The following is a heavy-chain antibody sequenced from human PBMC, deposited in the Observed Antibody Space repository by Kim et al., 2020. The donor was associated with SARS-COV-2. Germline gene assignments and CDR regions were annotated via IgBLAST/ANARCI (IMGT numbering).Heavy chain of an antibody. CDR2: EK. D-gene: IGHD5-12*01. V-gene: IGHV3-7*01. J-gene: IGHJ4*02. CDR3: ARDAFSGYDS. Sequence: EKNHVEFVGGRFTISRDDTKDSLYLQMNSLRAEDTAVYYCARDAFSGYDSWGPGTLVTVSS.